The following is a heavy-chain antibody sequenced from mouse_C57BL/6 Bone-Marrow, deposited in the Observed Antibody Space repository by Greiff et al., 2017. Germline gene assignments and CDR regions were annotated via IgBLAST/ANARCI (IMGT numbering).Heavy chain of an antibody. CDR1: GYTFTSYW. CDR3: ARGSSGLYCYARDY. J-gene: IGHJ4*01. D-gene: IGHD3-2*02. Sequence: QVQLQQPGAELVRPGSSVKLSCKASGYTFTSYWMQWVKQRPIQGLEWIGNIDPSDSDTHYNQKFKDKDTLTVDKSSSTAYMQLSSLTSEDSAVYYGARGSSGLYCYARDYWGQGTSVTVSS. CDR2: IDPSDSDT. V-gene: IGHV1-52*01.